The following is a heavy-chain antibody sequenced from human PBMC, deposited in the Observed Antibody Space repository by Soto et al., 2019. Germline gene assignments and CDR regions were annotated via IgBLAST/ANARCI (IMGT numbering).Heavy chain of an antibody. CDR1: GDTFSFYT. D-gene: IGHD3-10*01. CDR3: AGSYGSGYRGFDY. CDR2: VNPIVSMS. J-gene: IGHJ4*02. V-gene: IGHV1-69*02. Sequence: SVKVSCKASGDTFSFYTINWVRQAPGLGLEWMGRVNPIVSMSNYAQKFQGRVTITADKSTNTAYMQLSSLRSEDTAIYYCAGSYGSGYRGFDYWGQGALVTVSS.